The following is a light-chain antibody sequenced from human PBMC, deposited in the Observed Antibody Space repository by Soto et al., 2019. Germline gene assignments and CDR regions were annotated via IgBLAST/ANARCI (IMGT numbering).Light chain of an antibody. CDR2: GAS. Sequence: ELVMTQSPVTLSVSPGERATLSCRASQSVSIDLAWYQQTPGQAPSLLIYGASSRATGIPDRFSGSGSGTDLTITISRLEPEDFEVYYCQQYGSSPWTFGQGTKVDIK. CDR1: QSVSID. J-gene: IGKJ1*01. V-gene: IGKV3-20*01. CDR3: QQYGSSPWT.